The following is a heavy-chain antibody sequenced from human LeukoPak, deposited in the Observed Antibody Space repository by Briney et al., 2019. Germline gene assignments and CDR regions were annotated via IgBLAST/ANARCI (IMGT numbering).Heavy chain of an antibody. CDR2: INPNSGGT. V-gene: IGHV1-2*02. D-gene: IGHD3-3*01. CDR3: ARDSSYDFWSGSGAPGGMDV. CDR1: GYTFTGYY. J-gene: IGHJ6*02. Sequence: ASVTVSFKASGYTFTGYYMHWVRQAPGQGLEWMGWINPNSGGTNYAQKFQGRVTITRDTAISTAYMELSRLRSDDTAVYYRARDSSYDFWSGSGAPGGMDVWGQGTTVTVSS.